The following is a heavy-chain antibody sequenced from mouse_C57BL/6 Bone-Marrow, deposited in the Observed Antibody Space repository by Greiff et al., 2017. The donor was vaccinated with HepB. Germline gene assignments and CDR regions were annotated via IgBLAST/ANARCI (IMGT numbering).Heavy chain of an antibody. CDR3: ARSITTVVAGDYFDY. J-gene: IGHJ2*01. CDR1: GYTFTSYW. V-gene: IGHV1-61*01. D-gene: IGHD1-1*01. Sequence: QVQLQQPGAELVRPGSSVKLSCKASGYTFTSYWMDWVKQRPGQGLEWIGNIYPSDSETHYNQKFKDKATLTVDKSSSTAYMQLSSLTSEDSAVYSCARSITTVVAGDYFDYWGQGTTLTVSS. CDR2: IYPSDSET.